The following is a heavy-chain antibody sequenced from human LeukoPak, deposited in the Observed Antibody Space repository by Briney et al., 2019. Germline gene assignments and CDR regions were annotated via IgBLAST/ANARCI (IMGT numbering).Heavy chain of an antibody. V-gene: IGHV3-48*01. J-gene: IGHJ4*02. CDR2: ISSSSSTI. CDR1: GFTFSSYS. Sequence: PGGSLRLSCAASGFTFSSYSMNWVRQAPGKGLEWVSYISSSSSTIYYADSVKGRFTISRDNAKNSLYLQMNSLRAEDTAVYYCARQITFGGIIVYFDYWGQGTLVTVSS. CDR3: ARQITFGGIIVYFDY. D-gene: IGHD3-16*02.